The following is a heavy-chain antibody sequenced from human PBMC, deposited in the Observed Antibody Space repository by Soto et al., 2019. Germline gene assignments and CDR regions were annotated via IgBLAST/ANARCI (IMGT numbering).Heavy chain of an antibody. CDR3: AKDMGSVQWWSLDY. V-gene: IGHV3-9*01. CDR1: GFTFDEYA. J-gene: IGHJ4*02. CDR2: ISWNSGSI. Sequence: EVQLVESGGGLVQPGRSLRLSCAASGFTFDEYAMHWVRQAPGKGLEWVSGISWNSGSIGYADSVKGRFTISRDNAKNSLSLQMNSLRAEDTALYYCAKDMGSVQWWSLDYWGQGTLVTVSS. D-gene: IGHD2-15*01.